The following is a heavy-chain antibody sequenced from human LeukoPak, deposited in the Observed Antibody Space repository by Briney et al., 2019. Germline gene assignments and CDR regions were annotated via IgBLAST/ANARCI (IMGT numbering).Heavy chain of an antibody. D-gene: IGHD6-13*01. CDR2: IYSGGDT. CDR3: AKRGSVGTLGHFDY. V-gene: IGHV3-53*01. J-gene: IGHJ4*02. CDR1: GFAVNDNY. Sequence: GGSLRLSCAASGFAVNDNYMGWVRQAPGKGLDWVSLIYSGGDTYYADAVKGRFTITRDNSKNTLFLQMNSLRAEDTAVYYCAKRGSVGTLGHFDYWGQGTLVTVSS.